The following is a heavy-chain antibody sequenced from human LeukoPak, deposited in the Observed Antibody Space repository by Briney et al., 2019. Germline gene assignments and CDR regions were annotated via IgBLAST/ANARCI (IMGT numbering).Heavy chain of an antibody. CDR2: VNSNSGGT. V-gene: IGHV1-2*02. D-gene: IGHD2-15*01. Sequence: ASVKVSRKASGYRFSDYYMHWVRQAPGQGLEWMGWVNSNSGGTHYAQKFEGRVTMTRDTSISTAYMELSRLKIDDTALYYCARGYCSGGSCYHFDSWGQGTLVTVSS. CDR1: GYRFSDYY. J-gene: IGHJ4*02. CDR3: ARGYCSGGSCYHFDS.